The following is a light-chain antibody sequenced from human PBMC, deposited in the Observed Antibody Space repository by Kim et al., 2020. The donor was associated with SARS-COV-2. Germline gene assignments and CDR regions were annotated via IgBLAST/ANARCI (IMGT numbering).Light chain of an antibody. Sequence: QAGLTQPPSVSKGLRQTATLTCTGNSNNVGNQGAAWLQQHQGHPPKLLSYRNNNRPSGISERLSASRSGNTASLTITGLQPEDEADYYCSAWDSSLLHCVFGGGTKVTVL. J-gene: IGLJ3*02. CDR1: SNNVGNQG. CDR2: RNN. V-gene: IGLV10-54*01. CDR3: SAWDSSLLHCV.